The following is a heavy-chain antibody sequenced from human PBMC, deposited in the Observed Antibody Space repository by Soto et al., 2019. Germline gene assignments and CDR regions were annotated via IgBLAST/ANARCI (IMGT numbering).Heavy chain of an antibody. CDR1: GYTFTSYG. CDR2: ISAYNGNT. Sequence: GASVKVSCKASGYTFTSYGISWVRQAPGQGLEWMGWISAYNGNTNYAQKLQGRVTMTTDTSTSTAYMELRSLRSDDTAVYYCARDGAAPGFLNWFDPWGQGTLVTVSS. D-gene: IGHD6-13*01. CDR3: ARDGAAPGFLNWFDP. V-gene: IGHV1-18*01. J-gene: IGHJ5*02.